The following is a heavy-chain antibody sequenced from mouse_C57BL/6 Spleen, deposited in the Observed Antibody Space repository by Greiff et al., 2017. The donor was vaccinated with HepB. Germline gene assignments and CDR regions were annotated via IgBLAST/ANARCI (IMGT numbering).Heavy chain of an antibody. CDR1: GYTFTDYE. D-gene: IGHD1-1*01. CDR3: TRWVTTVVVLYWYFDV. Sequence: QVQLKQSGAELVRPGASVTLSCKASGYTFTDYEMHWVKQTPVHGLEWIGAIDPETGGTAYNQKFKGKAILTADKSSSTAYMELRSLTSEDSAVYYCTRWVTTVVVLYWYFDVWGTGTTVTVSS. V-gene: IGHV1-15*01. CDR2: IDPETGGT. J-gene: IGHJ1*03.